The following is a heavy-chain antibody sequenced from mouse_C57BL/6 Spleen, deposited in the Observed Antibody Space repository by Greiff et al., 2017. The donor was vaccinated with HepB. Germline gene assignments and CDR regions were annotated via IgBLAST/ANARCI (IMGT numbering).Heavy chain of an antibody. Sequence: VQLQQPGAELVMPGASVKLSCKASGYTFTSYWMHWVKQRPGQGLEWIGEIDPSDSYTNYNQKFKGKSTLTVDKSSSTAYMQLSSLTSEDSAVYYCARPPTTVVEDYAMDYWGQGTSVTVSS. CDR3: ARPPTTVVEDYAMDY. V-gene: IGHV1-69*01. CDR2: IDPSDSYT. D-gene: IGHD1-1*01. J-gene: IGHJ4*01. CDR1: GYTFTSYW.